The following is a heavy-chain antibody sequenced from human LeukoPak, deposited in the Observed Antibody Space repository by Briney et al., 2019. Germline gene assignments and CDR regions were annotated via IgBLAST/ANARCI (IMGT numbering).Heavy chain of an antibody. CDR1: GYTFTSYG. CDR3: ARDLYYDSSGSTFDY. Sequence: ASVKVSCKASGYTFTSYGISWVRQAPGQGLEWMGWISVYNGNTNYAQKLRGRVTMTTDTSTSTAYMELRSLRSDDTAVYYCARDLYYDSSGSTFDYWGQGTLVTVSS. D-gene: IGHD3-22*01. J-gene: IGHJ4*02. CDR2: ISVYNGNT. V-gene: IGHV1-18*01.